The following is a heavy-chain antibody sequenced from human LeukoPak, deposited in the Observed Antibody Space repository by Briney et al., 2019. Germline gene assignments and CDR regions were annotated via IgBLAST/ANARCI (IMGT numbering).Heavy chain of an antibody. CDR2: IYFSETT. D-gene: IGHD3-16*02. V-gene: IGHV4-39*01. CDR1: GGSISTCCSY. J-gene: IGHJ4*02. CDR3: ARHYLTDVQPSFAY. Sequence: KSSETLSLTCTVSGGSISTCCSYWGWIRQPPGKGLEWVETIYFSETTYYNPSLKSRVTMSVDTSQNHFSLKLSSVTAADTAVYYCARHYLTDVQPSFAYWGQGTLVTVSS.